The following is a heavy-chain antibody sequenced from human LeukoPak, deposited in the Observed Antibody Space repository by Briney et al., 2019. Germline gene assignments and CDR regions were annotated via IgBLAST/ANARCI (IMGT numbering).Heavy chain of an antibody. CDR2: IYYSEST. V-gene: IGHV4-39*01. CDR1: GGSISNNIYY. D-gene: IGHD1-1*01. Sequence: SETLSLTCTVSGGSISNNIYYWGWIRRPPGKGLEWIGSIYYSESTYYNPSLKSRVTISVDTSKNQFSLKLSSVTAADTAVYYCARHKGYSFGPYFDYWGQGTLVTVSS. J-gene: IGHJ4*02. CDR3: ARHKGYSFGPYFDY.